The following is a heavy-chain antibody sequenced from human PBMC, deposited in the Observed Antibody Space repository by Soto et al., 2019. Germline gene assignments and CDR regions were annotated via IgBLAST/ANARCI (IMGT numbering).Heavy chain of an antibody. CDR1: GGTFSSYA. J-gene: IGHJ5*02. Sequence: GASVKVSCKASGGTFSSYAISWVRQAPGQGLEWMGGIIPIFGTANYAQKFQGRVTITADESTSTAYMELSSLRSEDTAVYYCARARDDFWTRTWFDPWGQGTLVTVSS. V-gene: IGHV1-69*13. CDR2: IIPIFGTA. CDR3: ARARDDFWTRTWFDP. D-gene: IGHD3-3*01.